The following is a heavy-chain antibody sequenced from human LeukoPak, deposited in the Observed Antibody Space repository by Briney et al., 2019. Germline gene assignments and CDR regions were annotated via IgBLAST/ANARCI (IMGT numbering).Heavy chain of an antibody. CDR1: RYSNSSGYY. V-gene: IGHV4-38-2*01. J-gene: IGHJ6*03. Sequence: SETLSLTRAVSRYSNSSGYYWGWIRQPPGKGLEYIASVYHNGITYYNPSLKRRVTQSLETHNQQFSLKLSSVTAGDTALYYCARSVGWDYMDVWGKGTTVTVSS. CDR3: ARSVGWDYMDV. D-gene: IGHD2-15*01. CDR2: VYHNGIT.